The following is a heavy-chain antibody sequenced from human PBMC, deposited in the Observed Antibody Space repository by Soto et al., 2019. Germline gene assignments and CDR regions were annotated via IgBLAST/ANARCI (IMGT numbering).Heavy chain of an antibody. V-gene: IGHV3-48*03. J-gene: IGHJ4*02. CDR1: GFTFSRFE. CDR3: ARDPLPYCSGGSCLPYFDY. CDR2: ISSSGSTA. D-gene: IGHD2-15*01. Sequence: GGSLRLSCAASGFTFSRFELHWVRQAPGKGLEWISYISSSGSTAYYADSVKGRFTISRDNSKNTLYLQMNSLRAEDTAVYYCARDPLPYCSGGSCLPYFDYWGQGTLVTVSS.